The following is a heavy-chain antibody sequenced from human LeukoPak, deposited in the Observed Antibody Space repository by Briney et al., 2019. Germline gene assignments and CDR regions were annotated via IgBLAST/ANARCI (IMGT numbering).Heavy chain of an antibody. D-gene: IGHD3-10*01. CDR2: IKQDGSEK. J-gene: IGHJ4*02. CDR1: GFIFNTYW. CDR3: ARDIFAPGSSQFDY. Sequence: GGSLRLSCAASGFIFNTYWMSWVRQAPGKGLEWVANIKQDGSEKYYVDSVTGRFTISRDNAKNSLYLQMNSLRAEDTAVYYCARDIFAPGSSQFDYWGQGTLVTVSS. V-gene: IGHV3-7*05.